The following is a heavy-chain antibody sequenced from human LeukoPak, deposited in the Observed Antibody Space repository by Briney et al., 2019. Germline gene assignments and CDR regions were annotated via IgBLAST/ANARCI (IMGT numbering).Heavy chain of an antibody. V-gene: IGHV4-30-2*01. CDR1: GGSISSGGYS. CDR3: AREAFGYYDH. J-gene: IGHJ4*02. Sequence: SETLSLTCAVSGGSISSGGYSWSWIRQPPGRGLEWIGYIYHSGSTYYNPSLKSRVTISVDRSKNQFSLKLSSVTAADTAVYYCAREAFGYYDHWGQGTLVTVSS. CDR2: IYHSGST. D-gene: IGHD3-3*01.